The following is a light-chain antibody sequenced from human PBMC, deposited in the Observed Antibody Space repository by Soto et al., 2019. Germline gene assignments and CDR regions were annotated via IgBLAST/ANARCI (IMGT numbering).Light chain of an antibody. Sequence: EIVLIQSPATLSLSPGERATLSCRASQSVSSYLAWYQQKPGQAPRLLIYDASNRATGIPARFSGSGSGTDFTLTISSLEPEGFAVYYCQQRSNWPPMYTFGQGTKLEIK. CDR2: DAS. CDR1: QSVSSY. CDR3: QQRSNWPPMYT. V-gene: IGKV3-11*01. J-gene: IGKJ2*01.